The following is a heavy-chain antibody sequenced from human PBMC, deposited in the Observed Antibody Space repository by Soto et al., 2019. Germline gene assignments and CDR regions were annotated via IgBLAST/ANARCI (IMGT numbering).Heavy chain of an antibody. J-gene: IGHJ4*02. D-gene: IGHD3-10*01. CDR1: GFTFSNAW. CDR2: IKSKTDGGTT. Sequence: GGSLRLSCAASGFTFSNAWMNWVRQAPGKGLEWVGRIKSKTDGGTTDYAAPVKGRFTISRDDSKNTLYLQMNSLKTEDTAVYYCTTTDVLLWFGELEQTDYWGQGTLVTVSS. CDR3: TTTDVLLWFGELEQTDY. V-gene: IGHV3-15*07.